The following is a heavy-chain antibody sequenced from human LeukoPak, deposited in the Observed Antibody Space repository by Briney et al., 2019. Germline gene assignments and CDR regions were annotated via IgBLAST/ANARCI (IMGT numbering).Heavy chain of an antibody. CDR1: GFTFSSYG. CDR3: AKDDYYGSGSYGFDY. D-gene: IGHD3-10*01. Sequence: GGSLRLSCAASGFTFSSYGMHWVRPAPGKGLEWVAVISYDGSNKYYADSVKGRFTISRDNSKNTLYLQMNSLRAEDTAVYYCAKDDYYGSGSYGFDYWGQGTLVTVSS. V-gene: IGHV3-30*18. CDR2: ISYDGSNK. J-gene: IGHJ4*02.